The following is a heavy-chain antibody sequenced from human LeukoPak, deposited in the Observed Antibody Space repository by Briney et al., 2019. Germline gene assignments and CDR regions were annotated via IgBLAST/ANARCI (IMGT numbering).Heavy chain of an antibody. J-gene: IGHJ6*02. CDR2: INHSGSS. CDR1: GVSFCDFY. V-gene: IGHV4-34*01. D-gene: IGHD5-18*01. Sequence: SETLSLTCAGYGVSFCDFYWRWIGQPPGKGLEWIGEINHSGSSNYNPSLKRRVTISVDTSRTQFPLKLSSVTAADTAVYYCARVRVDRGFSYGYYYYYGMDVWGQGTTVTVSS. CDR3: ARVRVDRGFSYGYYYYYGMDV.